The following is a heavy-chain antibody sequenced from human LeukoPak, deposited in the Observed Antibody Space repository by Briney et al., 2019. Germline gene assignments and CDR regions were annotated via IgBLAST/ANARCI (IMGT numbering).Heavy chain of an antibody. CDR2: IYYSGST. J-gene: IGHJ3*02. D-gene: IGHD3-22*01. CDR3: ARADTYYYDSPAFDI. V-gene: IGHV4-59*01. CDR1: GGSISSYY. Sequence: NPSETLSLTCTVSGGSISSYYWSWIRQPPGKGLEWLGYIYYSGSTNYNPSLKSRVTISVDTSKNQFSLKLSSVTAADTAVYYCARADTYYYDSPAFDIWGQGTMVTVSS.